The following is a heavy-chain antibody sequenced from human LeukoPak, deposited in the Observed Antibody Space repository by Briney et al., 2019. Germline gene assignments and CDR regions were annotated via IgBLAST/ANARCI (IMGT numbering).Heavy chain of an antibody. D-gene: IGHD2-15*01. V-gene: IGHV7-4-1*02. Sequence: ASVKVSCKASGYTFTSYAMNWVRQAPGQGLEWMGWVNTNTGNPTYAQGFTGRFVFSLDTSVSTAYLQISSLKAEDTAVYYCARDGYCSGGSCHQGRRWFDPWGQGTLVTVSS. CDR3: ARDGYCSGGSCHQGRRWFDP. CDR2: VNTNTGNP. J-gene: IGHJ5*02. CDR1: GYTFTSYA.